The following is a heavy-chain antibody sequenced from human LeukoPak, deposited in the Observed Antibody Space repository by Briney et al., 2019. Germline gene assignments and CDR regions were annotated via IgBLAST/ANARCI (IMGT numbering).Heavy chain of an antibody. D-gene: IGHD5-24*01. Sequence: GGSLRLSXAASGFTFSSCSMNWVRQAPGKGLEWVSSISSSSSYIYYADSVKGRFTISRDNAKNSLYLQMNSLRAEDTAVYYCARDRDGYNPGDWGQGTLVTVSS. V-gene: IGHV3-21*01. CDR3: ARDRDGYNPGD. CDR2: ISSSSSYI. J-gene: IGHJ4*02. CDR1: GFTFSSCS.